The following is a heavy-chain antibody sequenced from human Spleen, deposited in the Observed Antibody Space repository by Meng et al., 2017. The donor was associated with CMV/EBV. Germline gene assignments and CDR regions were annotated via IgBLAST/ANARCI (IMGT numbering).Heavy chain of an antibody. D-gene: IGHD3-3*01. CDR2: ISKSGSHT. CDR3: ARDYLTIGDY. CDR1: GFIFRSYG. V-gene: IGHV3-NL1*01. J-gene: IGHJ4*02. Sequence: GESLKISCAASGFIFRSYGMHWVRQAPGKGLEWVASISKSGSHTYYADSVRGRFTISRDNSKNTLYLQMDSLRAEDTAVYYCARDYLTIGDYWGQGTLVTVSS.